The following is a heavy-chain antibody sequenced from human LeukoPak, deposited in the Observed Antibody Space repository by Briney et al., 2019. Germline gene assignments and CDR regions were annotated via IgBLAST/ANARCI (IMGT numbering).Heavy chain of an antibody. D-gene: IGHD5-18*01. CDR3: ARATGYSYGYSFDY. V-gene: IGHV1-2*02. Sequence: ASVKVSCKAFGYTFTGYYMHWVRQAPGQGLEWMGWINPNSGGTNYAQKFQGRVTMTRDTSISTAYMELSSLRSEDTAVYYCARATGYSYGYSFDYWGQGTLVTVSS. CDR2: INPNSGGT. J-gene: IGHJ4*02. CDR1: GYTFTGYY.